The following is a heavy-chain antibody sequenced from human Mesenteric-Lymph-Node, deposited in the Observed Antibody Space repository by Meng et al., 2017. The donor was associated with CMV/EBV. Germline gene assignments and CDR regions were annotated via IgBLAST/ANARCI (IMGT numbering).Heavy chain of an antibody. J-gene: IGHJ6*02. CDR1: GFTFSLYP. Sequence: GGSLRLSCAASGFTFSLYPMHWVRQAPGKGLEWVALISYDGTNEFYTDSVKGRFTISRDNSRNTLYLQMNSLRPDDTAVYFCARPKGLQNYYYYGMDVWGQGTTVTVSS. D-gene: IGHD4-11*01. CDR3: ARPKGLQNYYYYGMDV. CDR2: ISYDGTNE. V-gene: IGHV3-30-3*01.